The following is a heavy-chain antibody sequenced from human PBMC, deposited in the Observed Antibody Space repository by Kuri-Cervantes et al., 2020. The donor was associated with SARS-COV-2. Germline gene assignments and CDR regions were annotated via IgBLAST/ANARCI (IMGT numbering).Heavy chain of an antibody. CDR1: GFTFSSYS. V-gene: IGHV3-21*01. Sequence: GESLKISCAASGFTFSSYSMNWVRQAPGKGLEWVSSISSSSSYIYYADSVKGRFTISRDNAKNSLYLQMNSLRAEDTAVYYCARARGWVGATKPFDYWGQGTLVTVSS. D-gene: IGHD1-26*01. CDR3: ARARGWVGATKPFDY. CDR2: ISSSSSYI. J-gene: IGHJ4*02.